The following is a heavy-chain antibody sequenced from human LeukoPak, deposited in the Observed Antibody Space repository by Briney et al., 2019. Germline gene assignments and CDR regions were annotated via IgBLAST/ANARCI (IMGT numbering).Heavy chain of an antibody. CDR1: GFTFSRYG. CDR2: IWYDGSNK. J-gene: IGHJ4*02. Sequence: GGALRLSCASSGFTFSRYGMHWVRQAPGKGLEWVAVIWYDGSNKYYADSVKGRFTISRDNSKNTLYLQMNRQRAEDTAVYYCAKEGGYCSSSSCQNTNFDYWGQGTLVTVSS. CDR3: AKEGGYCSSSSCQNTNFDY. D-gene: IGHD2-2*01. V-gene: IGHV3-33*06.